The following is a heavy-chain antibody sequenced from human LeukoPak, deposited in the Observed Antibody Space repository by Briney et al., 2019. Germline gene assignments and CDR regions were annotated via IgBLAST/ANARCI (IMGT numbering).Heavy chain of an antibody. J-gene: IGHJ4*02. CDR2: IMYDGTNA. Sequence: PGGSLRLSCAAPGFTFDSYSMHWVRQAPGKGLEWVSVIMYDGTNAHYADSVKGRFTVSRDNSRNTLFLQMNSLRPDDTAVYYCARDPGTRYSVKVGYYFDYWGQGTLVTVSS. CDR1: GFTFDSYS. V-gene: IGHV3-30-3*01. CDR3: ARDPGTRYSVKVGYYFDY. D-gene: IGHD1-26*01.